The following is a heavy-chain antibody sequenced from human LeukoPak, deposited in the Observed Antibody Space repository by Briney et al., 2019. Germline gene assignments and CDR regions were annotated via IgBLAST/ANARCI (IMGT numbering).Heavy chain of an antibody. Sequence: ASVKVSCKASGYTFTRYYMHWVRQAPGQGLEWMGIINPSGGSTSYAQKFQGRVTMTRDMSTSTVYMELSSLRSEDTAVYYCARDSRETTEFGWFDPWGQGTLVTVSS. CDR1: GYTFTRYY. CDR3: ARDSRETTEFGWFDP. V-gene: IGHV1-46*01. CDR2: INPSGGST. D-gene: IGHD1-1*01. J-gene: IGHJ5*02.